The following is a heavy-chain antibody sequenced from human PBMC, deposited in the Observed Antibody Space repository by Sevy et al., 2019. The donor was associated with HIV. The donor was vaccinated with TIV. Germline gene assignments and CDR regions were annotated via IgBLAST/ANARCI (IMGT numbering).Heavy chain of an antibody. D-gene: IGHD6-19*01. J-gene: IGHJ6*03. V-gene: IGHV3-23*01. CDR1: GFTFSSYA. CDR2: ICGSGGST. Sequence: GVSLRLSCAASGFTFSSYAMSRVRQAPGKGLEWVSAICGSGGSTYYADPVKGRFTISRDNSKNTLYLQMNRLRAEETAVYYCSKGEVDSSGWYSDYMDVWGKGTTVTVSS. CDR3: SKGEVDSSGWYSDYMDV.